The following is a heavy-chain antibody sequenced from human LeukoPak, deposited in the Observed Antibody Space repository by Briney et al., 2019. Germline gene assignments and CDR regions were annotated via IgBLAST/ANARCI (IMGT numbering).Heavy chain of an antibody. CDR2: IYTSGST. Sequence: SQTLSLTCTVSGGSISSGSYYWSWIRQPAGKGLEWIGRIYTSGSTNYSPSLKSRVTIAVDPAKNQFSLKLSSVTAADTAVYYFARFSATVTLWGQGTLVTVSS. CDR1: GGSISSGSYY. D-gene: IGHD4-17*01. J-gene: IGHJ4*02. V-gene: IGHV4-61*02. CDR3: ARFSATVTL.